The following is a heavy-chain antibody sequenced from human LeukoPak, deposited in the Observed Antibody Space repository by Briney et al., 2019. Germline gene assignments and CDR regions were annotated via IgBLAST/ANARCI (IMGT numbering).Heavy chain of an antibody. J-gene: IGHJ4*02. CDR1: GYTFTGYY. CDR2: ISAYNGNT. D-gene: IGHD5-24*01. Sequence: ASVKVSCKASGYTFTGYYMHWVRQAPGQGLEWMGWISAYNGNTNYAQKLQGRVTMTTDTSTSTAYMELRSLRSDDTAVYYCARVAQDGYNVGYFDYWGQGTLVTVSS. V-gene: IGHV1-18*04. CDR3: ARVAQDGYNVGYFDY.